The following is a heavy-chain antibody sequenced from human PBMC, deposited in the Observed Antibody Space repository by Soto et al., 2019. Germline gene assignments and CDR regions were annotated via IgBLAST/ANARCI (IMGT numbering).Heavy chain of an antibody. J-gene: IGHJ4*02. CDR3: VHTVMVHTITGGHYFDY. V-gene: IGHV2-5*01. CDR2: IYWNEDK. D-gene: IGHD2-8*01. Sequence: QITLEESGPTLVKPTQTLTLTCTFSAFSLSTNGVGVGWIRQPPGKPLEWLAVIYWNEDKRYSRSLKSRLSITKDSSKNQVVLTMPTMDPVDTATYCFVHTVMVHTITGGHYFDYWGQGILVTVSS. CDR1: AFSLSTNGVG.